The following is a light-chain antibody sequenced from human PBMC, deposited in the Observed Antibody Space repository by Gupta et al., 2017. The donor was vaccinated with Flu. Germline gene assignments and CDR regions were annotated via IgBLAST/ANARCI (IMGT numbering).Light chain of an antibody. Sequence: IWLTQSPSSLSASLGDRVTITCRASQRVRSYVNWYQQKLGEAPKLLIYAASRLQSGVPSRFSGGGSGTDFTLTISRLQGEDLAIYSCQHTDSTPFTFGQGTKLDIK. CDR2: AAS. J-gene: IGKJ2*01. V-gene: IGKV1-39*01. CDR1: QRVRSY. CDR3: QHTDSTPFT.